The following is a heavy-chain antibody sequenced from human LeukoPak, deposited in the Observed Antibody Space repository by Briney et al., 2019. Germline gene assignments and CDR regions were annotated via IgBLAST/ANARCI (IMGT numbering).Heavy chain of an antibody. V-gene: IGHV4-59*01. CDR1: GGSINSYY. CDR3: AKAFSYYNSGTLDH. Sequence: SETLSLTCIVSGGSINSYYWSWIRQPPGKGLEWIGYIYYSGSTNYNPSLESRVTISLDTSKNQFSLKLSSVTAADTAVYYCAKAFSYYNSGTLDHWGQGTLVTVSS. D-gene: IGHD3-10*01. J-gene: IGHJ4*02. CDR2: IYYSGST.